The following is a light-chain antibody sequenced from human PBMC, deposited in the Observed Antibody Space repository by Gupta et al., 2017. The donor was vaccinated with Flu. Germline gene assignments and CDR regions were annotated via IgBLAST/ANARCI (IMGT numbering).Light chain of an antibody. CDR2: DDS. CDR1: NIGAKR. Sequence: SYVLTQPPSVSVAPGQTARLTCGGDNIGAKRVHWYQQKSGQAPLLVVYDDSVRPSGVPERFSGFNSGSTATLTISSVEAGDEADYHCQVWDRSSDHRVFGGGTKVTVL. J-gene: IGLJ3*02. CDR3: QVWDRSSDHRV. V-gene: IGLV3-21*02.